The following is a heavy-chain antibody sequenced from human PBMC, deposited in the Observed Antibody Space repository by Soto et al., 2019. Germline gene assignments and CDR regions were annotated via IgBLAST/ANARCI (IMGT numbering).Heavy chain of an antibody. J-gene: IGHJ4*02. CDR1: VGSFSGYY. V-gene: IGHV4-34*01. D-gene: IGHD3-3*01. Sequence: ETLSLTCASYVGSFSGYYWSCIRQPPGKWLEWIGEINHSGSTNYNPSLKSRVTISVDTSKNQFSLKLSSVTAADTAVYYCVRRTSFWNGYYRMQYYFQYWGQGPPVNVS. CDR3: VRRTSFWNGYYRMQYYFQY. CDR2: INHSGST.